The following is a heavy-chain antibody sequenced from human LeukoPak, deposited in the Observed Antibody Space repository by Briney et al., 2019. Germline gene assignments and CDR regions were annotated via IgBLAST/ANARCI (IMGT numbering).Heavy chain of an antibody. J-gene: IGHJ4*02. D-gene: IGHD6-6*01. Sequence: ASVKVSCKASGYTFTGYYMHWVRQAPGQGLEWMGIINPSGGSTSYAQKFQGRVTMTRDTSTSTVYMELSSLRSEDTAVYYCARGPRLSIAARRGDYYFDYWGQGTLVTVSS. CDR3: ARGPRLSIAARRGDYYFDY. CDR1: GYTFTGYY. CDR2: INPSGGST. V-gene: IGHV1-46*01.